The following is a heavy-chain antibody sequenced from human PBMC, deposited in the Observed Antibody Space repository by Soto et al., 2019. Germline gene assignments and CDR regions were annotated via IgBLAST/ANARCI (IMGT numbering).Heavy chain of an antibody. J-gene: IGHJ6*02. D-gene: IGHD6-13*01. V-gene: IGHV4-39*07. CDR1: GGSISSSSYY. CDR2: IYYSGST. Sequence: SETLSLTCTVSGGSISSSSYYWGWIRQPPGKGLEWIGSIYYSGSTYYNPSLKSRVTISVDTSKNQFSLKLSSVTAADTAVYYCARDSIAAAGTEDYYGMDVWGQGTTVTVSS. CDR3: ARDSIAAAGTEDYYGMDV.